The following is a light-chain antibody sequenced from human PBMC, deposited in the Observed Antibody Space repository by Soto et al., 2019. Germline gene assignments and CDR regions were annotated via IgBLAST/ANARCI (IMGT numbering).Light chain of an antibody. CDR3: HYYDSSLSAVV. CDR2: GNM. V-gene: IGLV1-40*01. J-gene: IGLJ2*01. CDR1: SSNIGAGYD. Sequence: QSVLTQPPSVSGAPGQRVTISCTWSSSNIGAGYDVQWYQQLPGTAPKLLIYGNMNRPSGVPDRFSGSKSGTSASLAITGIQAEHEADYYCHYYDSSLSAVVFGGGTKVTVL.